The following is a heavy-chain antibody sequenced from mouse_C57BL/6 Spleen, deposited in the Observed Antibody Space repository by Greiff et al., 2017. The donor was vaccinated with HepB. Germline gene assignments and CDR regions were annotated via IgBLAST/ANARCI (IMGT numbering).Heavy chain of an antibody. CDR3: ASGHYYGSSLYYFDY. D-gene: IGHD1-1*01. CDR1: GYTFTSYW. V-gene: IGHV1-61*01. CDR2: IYPSDSET. Sequence: QVQLQQPGAELVRPGSSVKLSCKASGYTFTSYWMDWVKQRPGQGLEWIGNIYPSDSETHYNQKFKDKATLTVDKSSSTAYMQLSSLTSEDYAVYYCASGHYYGSSLYYFDYWGQGTTLTVSS. J-gene: IGHJ2*01.